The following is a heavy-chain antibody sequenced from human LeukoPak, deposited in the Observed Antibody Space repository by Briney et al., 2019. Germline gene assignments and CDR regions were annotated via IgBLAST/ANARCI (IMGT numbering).Heavy chain of an antibody. CDR2: IYSDGST. Sequence: PGGSLRLSCAASGLIVSTNYMSWVRQAPGKGLEWVSIIYSDGSTYYADSVKGRFTISRDNSKNTVYLHMNSLRADDTAVYYCARVWLVEIDRWLDPWGQGTLVTVSS. D-gene: IGHD6-19*01. CDR1: GLIVSTNY. CDR3: ARVWLVEIDRWLDP. J-gene: IGHJ5*02. V-gene: IGHV3-53*01.